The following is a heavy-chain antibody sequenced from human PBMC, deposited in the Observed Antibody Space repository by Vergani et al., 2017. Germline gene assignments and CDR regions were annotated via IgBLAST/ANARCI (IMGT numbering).Heavy chain of an antibody. V-gene: IGHV3-33*01. CDR1: GFTFSSYG. CDR3: ARPYHLTALDY. Sequence: QVQLVESGGGVVQPGRSLRLSCAASGFTFSSYGMHWVRQAPGKGLEWVAVIWYDGSNKYYADSVKGRFTISRDNSKNTLYLQMNSLRAEDTAVYYCARPYHLTALDYWGQGTLVTVSS. J-gene: IGHJ4*02. CDR2: IWYDGSNK.